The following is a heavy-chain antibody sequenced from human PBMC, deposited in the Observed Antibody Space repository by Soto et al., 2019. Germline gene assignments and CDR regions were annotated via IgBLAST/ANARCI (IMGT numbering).Heavy chain of an antibody. CDR1: GDSISSSGYY. CDR2: IDYSGST. V-gene: IGHV4-39*01. D-gene: IGHD5-12*01. Sequence: QLHMQESGPGPVKPSETLSLTCTVSGDSISSSGYYWAWIRQPPGKGLEWIGNIDYSGSTYYNPSLKSRVAFSVDTSKNQFSLKVTSVTAADTAVYYCARHVSFSGFDYYFDQWGQGTPVTVSS. CDR3: ARHVSFSGFDYYFDQ. J-gene: IGHJ4*02.